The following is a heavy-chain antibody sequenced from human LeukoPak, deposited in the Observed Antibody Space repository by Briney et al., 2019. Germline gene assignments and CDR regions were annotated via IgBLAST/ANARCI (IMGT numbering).Heavy chain of an antibody. Sequence: GASVKVSCKASGGTFSSYAISWVRQAPGQGLEWMGRIIPIFGIANYAQKFQGRVTITADKSTSTAYMELSSLRSEDTAVYYCARGKVTAIPYNWLDPWGQGTLVTVSS. V-gene: IGHV1-69*04. J-gene: IGHJ5*02. CDR3: ARGKVTAIPYNWLDP. CDR2: IIPIFGIA. D-gene: IGHD2-21*02. CDR1: GGTFSSYA.